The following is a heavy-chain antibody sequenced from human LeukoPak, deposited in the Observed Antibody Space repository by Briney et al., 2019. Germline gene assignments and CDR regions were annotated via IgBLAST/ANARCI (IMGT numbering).Heavy chain of an antibody. CDR1: GFTFNRFW. CDR2: INSDGSSI. CDR3: ARDQISCTGGSCYFEY. Sequence: GGSLRLSCAASGFTFNRFWMHWVRQVPGKGLVWVSRINSDGSSITYADSVKGRFTISRDNAKNTLYLQMNSLRAEDTAVYYCARDQISCTGGSCYFEYWGQGTLVTVST. V-gene: IGHV3-74*03. D-gene: IGHD2-8*02. J-gene: IGHJ4*02.